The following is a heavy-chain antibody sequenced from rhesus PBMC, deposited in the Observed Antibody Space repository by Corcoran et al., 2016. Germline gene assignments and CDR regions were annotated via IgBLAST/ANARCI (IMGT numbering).Heavy chain of an antibody. J-gene: IGHJ4*01. CDR2: IYGSGWST. V-gene: IGHV4-93*02. Sequence: QVQLQESGPAGVQPSETLSLTCAFSGGSISSSNWWRWVRQSPGKRLEWIGGIYGSGWSTEYNPSRKSRGTSSIDTAKNQFSLKLSSVTAADTAVYYWARHSPLSLYGSNFDYWGQGVLVTVSS. D-gene: IGHD4-29*01. CDR3: ARHSPLSLYGSNFDY. CDR1: GGSISSSNW.